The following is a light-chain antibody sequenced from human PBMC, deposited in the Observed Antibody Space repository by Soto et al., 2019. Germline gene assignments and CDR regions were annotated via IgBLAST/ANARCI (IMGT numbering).Light chain of an antibody. V-gene: IGKV3-20*01. Sequence: EIVLTQSPGTLSLSPGERATLSCRASQSFISDYLAWYHHRPGQAPRLLIYAASSSATGLPDSFSGSASATDSPPTISRLAPEALAVYYCQQYSDSVGTFGQGTKVDIK. CDR1: QSFISDY. J-gene: IGKJ1*01. CDR2: AAS. CDR3: QQYSDSVGT.